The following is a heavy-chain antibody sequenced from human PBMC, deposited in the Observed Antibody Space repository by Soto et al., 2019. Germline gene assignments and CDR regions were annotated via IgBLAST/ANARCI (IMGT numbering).Heavy chain of an antibody. J-gene: IGHJ6*02. CDR1: GFTFSSYA. D-gene: IGHD5-12*01. CDR3: AKMATIDPSYYYYGMDV. Sequence: PGGSLRLSCAASGFTFSSYAMSWVRQAPGKGLEWVSGISDSGGSTYYADSVKGRFTISRDNSKNTLYLQMNSLRAEDTAVYYCAKMATIDPSYYYYGMDVWGQGTTVTVSS. V-gene: IGHV3-23*01. CDR2: ISDSGGST.